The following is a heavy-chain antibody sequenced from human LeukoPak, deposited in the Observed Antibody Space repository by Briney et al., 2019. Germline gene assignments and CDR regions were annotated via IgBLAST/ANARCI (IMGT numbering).Heavy chain of an antibody. J-gene: IGHJ4*02. D-gene: IGHD3-10*01. V-gene: IGHV3-30*01. CDR2: TSSGGTYE. CDR1: GFTFSNYA. CDR3: ARDSTYYYDSGSSGPHYFDN. Sequence: GGSLRLSCAASGFTFSNYAMHWVRQAPGKGLEWVSLTSSGGTYEYYADSVKGRFTISRDNSKNTLYLQLNSLRAEDTAVYYCARDSTYYYDSGSSGPHYFDNWGQGTLVTVSS.